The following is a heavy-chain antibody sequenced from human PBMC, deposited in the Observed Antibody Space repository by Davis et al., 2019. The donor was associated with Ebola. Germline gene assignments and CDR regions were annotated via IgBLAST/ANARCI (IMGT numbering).Heavy chain of an antibody. Sequence: GGSLRLSCAASGFTFSSYAMSWVRQAPGKGLEWVSAISGSGGSTYYADSVKGRFTVSRDNSKNTLYLQMNGLRAEDTAVYYCAKGSKIAVAAVFDYWGQGNLVTVSS. V-gene: IGHV3-23*01. CDR2: ISGSGGST. CDR1: GFTFSSYA. J-gene: IGHJ4*02. CDR3: AKGSKIAVAAVFDY. D-gene: IGHD6-19*01.